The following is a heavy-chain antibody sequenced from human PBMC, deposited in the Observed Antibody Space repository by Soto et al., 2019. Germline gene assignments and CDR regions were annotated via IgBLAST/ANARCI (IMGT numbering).Heavy chain of an antibody. CDR1: GYTFTDYR. CDR2: INPSGGST. Sequence: QVQLVQSGAEVKEPGASGKVSCKASGYTFTDYRMHWVRQAPGQGLEWMGMINPSGGSTTYAQKFQARVTMSRDTSTTTVSMELRSLRSEDTAVYYCARERGAWGQGTLVTVSS. CDR3: ARERGA. V-gene: IGHV1-46*01. J-gene: IGHJ4*02. D-gene: IGHD1-26*01.